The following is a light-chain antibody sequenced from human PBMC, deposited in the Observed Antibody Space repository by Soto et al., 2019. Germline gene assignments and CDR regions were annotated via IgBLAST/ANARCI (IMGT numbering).Light chain of an antibody. J-gene: IGKJ1*01. V-gene: IGKV1-5*01. CDR3: QQYNTYST. Sequence: MTKARSTLSESVSERVSISFRASQNISSWLAWYHQKPGKAPKLLIYDASSLESGVPSRFSGSGSGTEFTLTISSLQSDEIATYYCQQYNTYSTFAQGTKV. CDR2: DAS. CDR1: QNISSW.